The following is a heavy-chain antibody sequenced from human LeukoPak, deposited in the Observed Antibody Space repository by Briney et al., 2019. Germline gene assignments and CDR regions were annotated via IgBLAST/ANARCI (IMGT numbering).Heavy chain of an antibody. CDR1: GVTFSSYY. V-gene: IGHV1-46*01. Sequence: ASVKVSCKASGVTFSSYYMHWVRQAPGQGLEWMGIINPSGDTTSHAQKFQGRVTMTRDTSTSTVYMEVSSLRSEDTAVYYCARDNSDSVKVDYSSTSYGWFDPWGQGTLVTVSS. CDR2: INPSGDTT. J-gene: IGHJ5*02. CDR3: ARDNSDSVKVDYSSTSYGWFDP. D-gene: IGHD6-13*01.